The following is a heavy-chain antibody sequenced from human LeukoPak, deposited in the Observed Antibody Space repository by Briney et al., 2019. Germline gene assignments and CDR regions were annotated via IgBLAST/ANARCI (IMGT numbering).Heavy chain of an antibody. CDR2: ISGSSGHT. CDR1: GLTFSSYA. CDR3: VRDQGSGDILS. D-gene: IGHD2-21*01. J-gene: IGHJ4*02. V-gene: IGHV3-23*01. Sequence: GGSLRLSCAASGLTFSSYAMSWVRQAPGKGLEWVSAISGSSGHTYYADSVKGRFTISRDNSKNTLYLQMNSLRAEDTAIYFCVRDQGSGDILSWGLGTLVTVSS.